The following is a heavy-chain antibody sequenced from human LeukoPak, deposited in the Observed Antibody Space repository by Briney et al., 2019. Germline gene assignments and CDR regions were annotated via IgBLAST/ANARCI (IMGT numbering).Heavy chain of an antibody. D-gene: IGHD3-10*01. CDR2: MNPKSGNT. V-gene: IGHV1-8*01. CDR1: GYSFSSHD. Sequence: GASVKVSCKASGYSFSSHDINWVRQATGQGLEWMGWMNPKSGNTDHAQKFQGRVTMSRNTSISVAYLELSSLRSEDTAVYFCVRASWLRGLLGYYFDSWGQGTPVTVFS. J-gene: IGHJ4*02. CDR3: VRASWLRGLLGYYFDS.